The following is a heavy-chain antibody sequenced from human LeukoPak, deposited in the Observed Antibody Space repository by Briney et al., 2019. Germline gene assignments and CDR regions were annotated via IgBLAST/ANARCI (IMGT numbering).Heavy chain of an antibody. D-gene: IGHD6-13*01. CDR1: GFTLSNIW. V-gene: IGHV3-74*01. CDR3: ARALASGATY. CDR2: INSDGSST. Sequence: GGSLRLSCEASGFTLSNIWMNWVRQAPGKGLVWVSRINSDGSSTSYADSVKGRFTISRDNAKNTVYLQMNSLRAEDSAEYYCARALASGATYWGQGTLVTVSS. J-gene: IGHJ4*02.